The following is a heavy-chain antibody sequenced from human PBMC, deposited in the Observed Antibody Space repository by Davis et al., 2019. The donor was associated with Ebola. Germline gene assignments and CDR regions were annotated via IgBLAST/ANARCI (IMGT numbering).Heavy chain of an antibody. Sequence: GESLKISCAASRFSFSYYWMSWVRQAPGKGLQWVGNINQDGSDQYYMDSVKGRFTISRDNAKNLVFLQINSLRAEDTAVYFCARLSGLFSSSSGALYFDLWGRGTLVSVSS. J-gene: IGHJ2*01. CDR3: ARLSGLFSSSSGALYFDL. V-gene: IGHV3-7*03. CDR1: RFSFSYYW. D-gene: IGHD6-6*01. CDR2: INQDGSDQ.